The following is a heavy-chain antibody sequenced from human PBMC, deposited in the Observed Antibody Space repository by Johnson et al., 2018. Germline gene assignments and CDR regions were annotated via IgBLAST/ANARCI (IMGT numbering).Heavy chain of an antibody. CDR3: ARGNLGGFDI. CDR2: ISHNEIDK. Sequence: QVQLVESGGGVVQPGTSLRLSCGVSGVTLSTSIMHWVRQAPGKGLEWVALISHNEIDKQSGDSAKDRFTISRDISKNTVYLQMNSLRAEDTAVYYCARGNLGGFDIWGQGTVVTVSS. J-gene: IGHJ3*02. CDR1: GVTLSTSI. D-gene: IGHD1-1*01. V-gene: IGHV3-30-3*01.